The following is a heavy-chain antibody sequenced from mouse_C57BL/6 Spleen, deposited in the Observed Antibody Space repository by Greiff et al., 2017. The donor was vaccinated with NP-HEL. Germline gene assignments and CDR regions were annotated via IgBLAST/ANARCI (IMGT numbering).Heavy chain of an antibody. D-gene: IGHD1-1*02. Sequence: EVQLVESGGGLVKPGGSLKLSCAASGFTFSDYGMHWVRQAPEKGLEWVAYISSGSSTIYYADTVKGRFTIARDNAKNTLFLQMTSLRSEDTAMYYCARGSPYYYAMDYWGQGTSVTVSS. J-gene: IGHJ4*01. CDR2: ISSGSSTI. CDR1: GFTFSDYG. CDR3: ARGSPYYYAMDY. V-gene: IGHV5-17*01.